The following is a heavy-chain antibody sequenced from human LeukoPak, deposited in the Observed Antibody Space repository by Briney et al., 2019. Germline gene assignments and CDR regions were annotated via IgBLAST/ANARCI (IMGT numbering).Heavy chain of an antibody. J-gene: IGHJ4*02. Sequence: PGGPLRLSCAASGFSFSSYAMYWVRQAPGKGLEWVALIRYDGIDKYYVDSVKGRFTISRDNSKNMLYLQMNSLRTEDTAVYYCVKTGSGWFGDYWGQGARVTVSS. D-gene: IGHD6-13*01. V-gene: IGHV3-30*02. CDR3: VKTGSGWFGDY. CDR2: IRYDGIDK. CDR1: GFSFSSYA.